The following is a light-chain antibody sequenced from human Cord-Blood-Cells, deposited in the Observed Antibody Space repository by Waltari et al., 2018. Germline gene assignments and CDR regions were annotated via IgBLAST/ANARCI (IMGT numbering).Light chain of an antibody. CDR1: QSVSNY. V-gene: IGKV3-11*02. CDR2: DAS. Sequence: EIVLTQSPATLSLSPGARAPLPCRASQSVSNYLAWYPQKPGQAPRLPIYDASNRATGIPARFSGSGSGRDFTLTISSLEPEDFAVYYCQQRSNWPLTFGGGTKVEI. CDR3: QQRSNWPLT. J-gene: IGKJ4*01.